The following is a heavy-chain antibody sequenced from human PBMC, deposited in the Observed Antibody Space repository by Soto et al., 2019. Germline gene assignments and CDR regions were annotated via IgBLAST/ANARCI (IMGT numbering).Heavy chain of an antibody. Sequence: ASVKVSCKASGDTFGRFTINWVRQAPGQGLEWMGGIKPISDITNYAQRFQGRVAFTADASTSTVYLELSSLRSEDTAMYYCARDPSTINKLIGVWFDPWGQGTLVTVSS. CDR1: GDTFGRFT. CDR2: IKPISDIT. J-gene: IGHJ5*02. D-gene: IGHD4-4*01. V-gene: IGHV1-69*13. CDR3: ARDPSTINKLIGVWFDP.